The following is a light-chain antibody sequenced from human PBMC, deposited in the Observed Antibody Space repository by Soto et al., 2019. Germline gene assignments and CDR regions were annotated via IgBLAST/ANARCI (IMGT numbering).Light chain of an antibody. CDR1: QTISSS. CDR2: DAS. V-gene: IGKV1-5*03. J-gene: IGKJ1*01. CDR3: QHYNRYSVA. Sequence: IQMTQSPSTLSGSAGDRVTLSSRASQTISSSLAWYQQKPGQAPKVLIYDASTLKSGVPSRFSGSGSGTEFTLTISSLQPDDFATYYCQHYNRYSVAFGQGTKVDIK.